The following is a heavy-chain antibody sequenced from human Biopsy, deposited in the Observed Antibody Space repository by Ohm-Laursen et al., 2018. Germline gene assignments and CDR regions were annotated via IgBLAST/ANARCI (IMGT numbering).Heavy chain of an antibody. Sequence: SETLSLTCTVSGGSISNNNHYWGWIRQPPGKGLEWIGRIFYRGSTHYKPSLKSRVNISVDTSKNQFSLKLNSVTAADTAVYYCARDYDTSGYYYVSWGQGTLVTVSS. CDR3: ARDYDTSGYYYVS. CDR1: GGSISNNNHY. CDR2: IFYRGST. V-gene: IGHV4-39*01. D-gene: IGHD3-22*01. J-gene: IGHJ5*02.